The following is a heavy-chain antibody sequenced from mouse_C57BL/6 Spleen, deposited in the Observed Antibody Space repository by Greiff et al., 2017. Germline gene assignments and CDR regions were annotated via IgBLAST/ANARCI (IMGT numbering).Heavy chain of an antibody. CDR3: ARGRPRYFDV. CDR1: GYSFTGYY. J-gene: IGHJ1*03. V-gene: IGHV1-42*01. Sequence: VQLQQSGPELVKPGASVKISCKASGYSFTGYYMNWVKQSPEKSLEWIGEINPSTGGTTYNQKFKAKATLTVDKSSSTAYMQLKSLTSEDSAVYYCARGRPRYFDVWGTGTTVTVSS. CDR2: INPSTGGT.